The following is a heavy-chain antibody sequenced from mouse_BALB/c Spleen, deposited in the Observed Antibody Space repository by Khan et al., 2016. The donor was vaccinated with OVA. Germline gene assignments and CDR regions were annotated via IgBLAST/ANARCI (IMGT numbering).Heavy chain of an antibody. D-gene: IGHD2-2*01. CDR2: IYPGNSDT. V-gene: IGHV1-5*01. CDR1: GYTFTSYW. CDR3: TRFGYLGAY. Sequence: EVQLQQSGTVLARPGTSVKMSCKASGYTFTSYWMHWVKQRPGQGLEWIGAIYPGNSDTSYNQKFKGKAKLTAVTSTSTAYMELSSLTNEDSAVYYCTRFGYLGAYWGQGTLVTVSA. J-gene: IGHJ3*01.